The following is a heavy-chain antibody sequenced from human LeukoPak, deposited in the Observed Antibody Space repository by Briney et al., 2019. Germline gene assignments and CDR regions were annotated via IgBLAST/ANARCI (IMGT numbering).Heavy chain of an antibody. D-gene: IGHD6-19*01. Sequence: GGSLRLSCAASGFTLSSYAINWVRQAPGKGLEWVSSIRNTGDNTYYADSVKGRFTISRDNFKNTVYLQMSSLRAEDTAVYFCAKDLLGGWGGDAFDIWGQGTMVTVSS. CDR3: AKDLLGGWGGDAFDI. CDR1: GFTLSSYA. V-gene: IGHV3-23*01. J-gene: IGHJ3*02. CDR2: IRNTGDNT.